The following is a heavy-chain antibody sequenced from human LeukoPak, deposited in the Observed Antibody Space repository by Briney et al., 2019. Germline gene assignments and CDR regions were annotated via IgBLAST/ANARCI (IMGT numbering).Heavy chain of an antibody. D-gene: IGHD1-26*01. CDR2: IWYDGNNK. CDR3: AKDPWGAPRYFDY. J-gene: IGHJ4*02. CDR1: GFTFSRYG. V-gene: IGHV3-30*02. Sequence: GGSLRLSCVASGFTFSRYGMHWVRQAPGKGLEWVAFIWYDGNNKYYADSVRGRFTISRDDSKSTLYLQMNSLRLEDTAVYYCAKDPWGAPRYFDYWGQGTLVTVSS.